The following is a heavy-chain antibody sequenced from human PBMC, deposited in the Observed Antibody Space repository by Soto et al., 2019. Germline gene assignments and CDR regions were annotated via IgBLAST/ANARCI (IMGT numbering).Heavy chain of an antibody. J-gene: IGHJ5*02. CDR3: AKTAGYDYVWGSSGLDP. V-gene: IGHV3-30*18. CDR1: GFTFSSYG. D-gene: IGHD3-16*01. Sequence: QVQLVESGGGVVQPGRSLRLSCAGSGFTFSSYGMHWVRQAPGKGLEWVAAISYDGSDKYYGDSVKGRFTISRDDSKNTLYLQMNSLRVEDTAIYYCAKTAGYDYVWGSSGLDPWGQGTLVTVSS. CDR2: ISYDGSDK.